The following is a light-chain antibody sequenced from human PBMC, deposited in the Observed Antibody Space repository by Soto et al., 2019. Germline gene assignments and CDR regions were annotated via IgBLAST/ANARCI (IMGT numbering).Light chain of an antibody. J-gene: IGKJ1*01. CDR1: QDIRND. Sequence: DIQMTQSPSSLSASVGDGVTVTCLASQDIRNDLGWYQQKPGKAPKRLIYAASSLQSGVPSRFSGSGSETEFTLTISSLQPEDSAPYYCLQNHSVPPTFGQGTKVEIK. CDR2: AAS. CDR3: LQNHSVPPT. V-gene: IGKV1-17*01.